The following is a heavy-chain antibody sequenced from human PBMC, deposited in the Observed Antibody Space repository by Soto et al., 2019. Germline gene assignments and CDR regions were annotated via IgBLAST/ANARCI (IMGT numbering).Heavy chain of an antibody. D-gene: IGHD6-13*01. J-gene: IGHJ4*02. V-gene: IGHV4-4*02. CDR1: GGSISTSNW. CDR3: ARARATIAAAAIFDC. CDR2: VYRTGST. Sequence: SETLSLTCAASGGSISTSNWWSWVRQPPGKGLEWIGEVYRTGSTNYNPSLESRVTVSIDKSKNQFSLKLTSVTAADTAVYYCARARATIAAAAIFDCWGQGTLVTVSS.